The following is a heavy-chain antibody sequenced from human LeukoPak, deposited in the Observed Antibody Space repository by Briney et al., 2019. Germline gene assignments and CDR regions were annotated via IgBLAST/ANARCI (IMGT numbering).Heavy chain of an antibody. CDR2: LSSSDTSI. Sequence: GGSLKLSCAVSGFAFSDSYMSWIRQAPGKGLEWLSYLSSSDTSIYYADSVKGRFTISRDNAKNSLYLQMNSLRAEDTAVYYCATGGPYYFDYWGQGALVIVSS. J-gene: IGHJ4*02. CDR1: GFAFSDSY. V-gene: IGHV3-11*01. CDR3: ATGGPYYFDY.